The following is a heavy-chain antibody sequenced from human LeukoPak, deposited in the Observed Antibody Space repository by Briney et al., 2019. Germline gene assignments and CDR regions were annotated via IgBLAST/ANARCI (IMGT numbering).Heavy chain of an antibody. D-gene: IGHD3-22*01. J-gene: IGHJ4*02. CDR3: AGVKTYYYDSSGYSPFDY. CDR1: GYTFTSYG. Sequence: SVKVSCKASGYTFTSYGISWVRQAPGQGLEWMGGIIPIFGTANYAQKFQGRVTITADESTSTAYMELSSLRSEDTAVYYCAGVKTYYYDSSGYSPFDYWGQGTLVTVSS. V-gene: IGHV1-69*13. CDR2: IIPIFGTA.